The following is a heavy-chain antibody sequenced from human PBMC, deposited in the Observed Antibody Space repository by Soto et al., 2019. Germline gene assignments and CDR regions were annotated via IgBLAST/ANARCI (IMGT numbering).Heavy chain of an antibody. CDR1: GYTFTSHW. D-gene: IGHD3-16*01. CDR3: ARHMESAGDDY. J-gene: IGHJ4*02. CDR2: IDPADSYT. Sequence: GESLKISCKGSGYTFTSHWISWVRQMPGKGLEWMGRIDPADSYTNYSPSFQGHVTISADKSISTAYLQWSSLKASDTAIYYCARHMESAGDDYWGQGTLVTVSS. V-gene: IGHV5-10-1*01.